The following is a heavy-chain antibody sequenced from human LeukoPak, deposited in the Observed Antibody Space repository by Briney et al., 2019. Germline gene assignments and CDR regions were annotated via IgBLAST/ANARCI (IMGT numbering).Heavy chain of an antibody. D-gene: IGHD3-16*01. CDR3: AKEWRGTLFYYGMDV. Sequence: GGSLILSCAASGLTFRSYDMSWVRQAPGKGLEWVSTISGSGGSTYYANSAKGRFTISRDNSNNTLYVQMNSLRAEDTAVYYCAKEWRGTLFYYGMDVWGQGTTVTVS. V-gene: IGHV3-23*01. CDR2: ISGSGGST. CDR1: GLTFRSYD. J-gene: IGHJ6*02.